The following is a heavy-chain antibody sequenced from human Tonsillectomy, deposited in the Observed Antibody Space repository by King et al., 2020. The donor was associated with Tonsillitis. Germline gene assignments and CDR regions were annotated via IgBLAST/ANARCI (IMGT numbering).Heavy chain of an antibody. CDR3: AREGGIVVVPAAPQENWFDP. J-gene: IGHJ5*02. CDR1: GGSISSSRYY. V-gene: IGHV4-39*02. D-gene: IGHD2-2*01. CDR2: IYHSGST. Sequence: QLQESGPGLVKPSETLSLTCTGSGGSISSSRYYWGWIRQPPGKGLEWIGSIYHSGSTYYNPSLKSRATISVNTSKNQFSLKLSSVTAADTAVYYCAREGGIVVVPAAPQENWFDPWGQGTLVTVSS.